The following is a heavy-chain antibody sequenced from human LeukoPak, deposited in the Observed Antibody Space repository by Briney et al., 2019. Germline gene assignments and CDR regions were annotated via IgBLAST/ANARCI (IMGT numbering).Heavy chain of an antibody. V-gene: IGHV3-21*06. CDR3: ASHYDIDY. CDR2: ISSGSSYI. CDR1: GLTFSTYT. J-gene: IGHJ4*02. Sequence: GGSLRLACVASGLTFSTYTMNWVRQAPGKGLEWVSSISSGSSYIYYADSMKGRSTVSRDNAKNSLYLQMNSLKAEDTAVYFCASHYDIDYWGQGTLVTASS. D-gene: IGHD3-9*01.